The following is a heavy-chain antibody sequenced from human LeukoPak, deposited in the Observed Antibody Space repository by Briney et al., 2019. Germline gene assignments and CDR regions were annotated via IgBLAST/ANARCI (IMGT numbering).Heavy chain of an antibody. CDR3: AREEASSWTGDYFDY. CDR1: GGSISDYY. CDR2: ISYSGST. J-gene: IGHJ4*02. V-gene: IGHV4-59*01. Sequence: SETLSLTCTVSGGSISDYYWSWIRQPPGKGLEWIGYISYSGSTNYNPSLKSRVTIPVDTSKNQFSLNLSSVTAADTAVYFCAREEASSWTGDYFDYWGQGSLVTVSS. D-gene: IGHD6-13*01.